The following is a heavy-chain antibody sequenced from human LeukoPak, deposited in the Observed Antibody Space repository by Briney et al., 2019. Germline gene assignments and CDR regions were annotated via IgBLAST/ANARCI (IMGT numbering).Heavy chain of an antibody. D-gene: IGHD6-19*01. Sequence: ASVKVSCMASGYTFTSYGISWVRQAPGQGREWMGWISAYNGNTNYAQKLQGRVTMTTDTSTSTAYMELRSLRSDDTAVYYCARSWLVQDYFDYWGQGTLVTVSS. J-gene: IGHJ4*02. CDR2: ISAYNGNT. CDR3: ARSWLVQDYFDY. V-gene: IGHV1-18*01. CDR1: GYTFTSYG.